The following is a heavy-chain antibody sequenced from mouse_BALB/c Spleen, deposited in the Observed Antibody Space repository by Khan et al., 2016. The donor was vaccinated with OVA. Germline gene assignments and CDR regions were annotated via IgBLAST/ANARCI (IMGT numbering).Heavy chain of an antibody. V-gene: IGHV9-4*02. D-gene: IGHD2-14*01. CDR3: ARGGAAYDRNDGGAMEY. J-gene: IGHJ4*01. CDR1: GYTFTTAG. CDR2: INTHSGVP. Sequence: QIQLVQSGPELKKPGETVRISCKASGYTFTTAGIQWVQKMPGKGLKWIGWINTHSGVPKYAEDFKGRFAFSLEISVNTAYLQITNLKHEDTATYFWARGGAAYDRNDGGAMEYWGQGTSVTVSS.